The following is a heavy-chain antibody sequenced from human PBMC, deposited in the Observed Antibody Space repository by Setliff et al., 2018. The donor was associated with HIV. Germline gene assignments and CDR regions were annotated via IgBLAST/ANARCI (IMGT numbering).Heavy chain of an antibody. D-gene: IGHD3-16*02. CDR2: IYTSGST. CDR1: DGSISTGSYY. CDR3: ARGSFVGFDY. J-gene: IGHJ4*02. V-gene: IGHV4-61*02. Sequence: SETLSLPCTVADGSISTGSYYWSWVRQPAGRGLEWVGRIYTSGSTNYNPSLKSRMTMSVDTSQNQFSLNLTSVTAADKAVYYCARGSFVGFDYWGQGTLVTVSS.